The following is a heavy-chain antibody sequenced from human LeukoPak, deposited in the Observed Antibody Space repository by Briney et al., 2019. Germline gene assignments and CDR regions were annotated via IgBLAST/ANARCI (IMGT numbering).Heavy chain of an antibody. Sequence: GGSLRLSCAASGFTFSSYAMTWVRQAPGKGLEWVSTISGSGGGTYYADSVKGRFTISRDNSKNTLYLQMNSLRAEDTAVYYCARDSERRASLDYWGQGTLVTVSS. CDR1: GFTFSSYA. CDR2: ISGSGGGT. CDR3: ARDSERRASLDY. J-gene: IGHJ4*02. V-gene: IGHV3-23*01. D-gene: IGHD1-1*01.